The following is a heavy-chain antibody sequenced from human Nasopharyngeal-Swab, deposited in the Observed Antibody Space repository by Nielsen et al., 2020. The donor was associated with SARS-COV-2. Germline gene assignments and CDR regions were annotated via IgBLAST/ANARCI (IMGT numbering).Heavy chain of an antibody. CDR2: ISSSSSYI. CDR1: GFTFSSYS. J-gene: IGHJ4*02. D-gene: IGHD3-16*01. Sequence: GESLKISCAASGFTFSSYSMNWVRQAPGKGLEWVSSISSSSSYIYYADSVKGRFTISRDNAKNSLYLQMNSLRAEDTAVYYCARRRPILHLGEFSSSFDSWGQGTLVTVSS. CDR3: ARRRPILHLGEFSSSFDS. V-gene: IGHV3-21*01.